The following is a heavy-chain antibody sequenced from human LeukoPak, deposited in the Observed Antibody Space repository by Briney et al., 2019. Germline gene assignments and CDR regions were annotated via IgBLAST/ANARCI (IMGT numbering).Heavy chain of an antibody. CDR2: ISNDGSRK. D-gene: IGHD3-22*01. CDR3: AKDQGYYDSSGYFTAGNFDY. CDR1: GFTFSRHG. V-gene: IGHV3-30*18. J-gene: IGHJ4*02. Sequence: GGSLRLSCAPSGFTFSRHGMHWVRQAPGKGLEWVAIISNDGSRKYYAHSVEGRFTISRDNSKNTLYLQMDSLRAEDTAVYYCAKDQGYYDSSGYFTAGNFDYWGQGTLVTVSS.